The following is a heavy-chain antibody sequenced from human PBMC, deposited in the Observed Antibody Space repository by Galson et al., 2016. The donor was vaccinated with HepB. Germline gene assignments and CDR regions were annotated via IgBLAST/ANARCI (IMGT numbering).Heavy chain of an antibody. CDR1: GFSLRSYG. Sequence: SLRLSCAASGFSLRSYGIHWVRQAPGKGLESVAVMWFDGSNDHYAASVKGRFTISRDISKSTVYLQMDRLRVEDTAVYFCARAGMGTHRRYYGMDVWGQGTTVTVPS. D-gene: IGHD7-27*01. CDR2: MWFDGSND. CDR3: ARAGMGTHRRYYGMDV. J-gene: IGHJ6*02. V-gene: IGHV3-33*01.